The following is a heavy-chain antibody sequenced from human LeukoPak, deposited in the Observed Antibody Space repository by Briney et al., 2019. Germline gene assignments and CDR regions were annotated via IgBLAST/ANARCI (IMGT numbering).Heavy chain of an antibody. CDR2: ISSSSSYI. CDR1: GFTFSSYS. J-gene: IGHJ4*02. D-gene: IGHD6-19*01. CDR3: AKGETQQWLGETPFDY. Sequence: GGSLRLSCAASGFTFSSYSMNWVRQAPGKGLEWVSSISSSSSYIYYADSVKGRFTISRDNAKNSLYLQMNSLRAEDTAVYYCAKGETQQWLGETPFDYWGQGTLVTVSS. V-gene: IGHV3-21*01.